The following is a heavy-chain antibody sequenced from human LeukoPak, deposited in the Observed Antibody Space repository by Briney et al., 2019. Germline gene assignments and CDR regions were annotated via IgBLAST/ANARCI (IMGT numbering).Heavy chain of an antibody. J-gene: IGHJ3*02. CDR1: GFTVSSNH. V-gene: IGHV3-53*01. CDR2: FYSGGDT. D-gene: IGHD3-22*01. CDR3: ARDGPYYYDSNFDI. Sequence: GGSLRLSCAVSGFTVSSNHMSWVRQAPGKGLEWVSVFYSGGDTHYADSVKGRFTISRDNSKNTLYLQMNSLRAEDTAVYYCARDGPYYYDSNFDIWGQGTMVTVSS.